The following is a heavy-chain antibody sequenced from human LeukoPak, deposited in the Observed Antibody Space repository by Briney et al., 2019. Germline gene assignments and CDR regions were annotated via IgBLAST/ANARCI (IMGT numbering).Heavy chain of an antibody. CDR2: VIPIFGTA. V-gene: IGHV1-69*13. Sequence: ASVKVSCKASGGTFSSYAISWVRQAPGQGLEWMGGVIPIFGTANYAQKFQGRVTITADESTSTAYMELSSLRSEDTAVYYCARGSSGSYVYNWFDPWGQGTLVTVSS. D-gene: IGHD1-26*01. CDR3: ARGSSGSYVYNWFDP. CDR1: GGTFSSYA. J-gene: IGHJ5*02.